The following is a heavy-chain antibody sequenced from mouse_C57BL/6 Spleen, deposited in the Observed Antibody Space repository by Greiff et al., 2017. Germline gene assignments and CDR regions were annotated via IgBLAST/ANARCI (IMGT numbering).Heavy chain of an antibody. Sequence: VQLQQSGAELVRPGASVTLSCKASGYTFTDYEMHWVKQTPVHGLEWIGAIDPETGGTAYNQKFKGKAILTADKSSSTAYMELRSLTSEDSAVYYCTRCWDYYFDYWGQGTTLTVSS. V-gene: IGHV1-15*01. J-gene: IGHJ2*01. CDR1: GYTFTDYE. D-gene: IGHD4-1*01. CDR3: TRCWDYYFDY. CDR2: IDPETGGT.